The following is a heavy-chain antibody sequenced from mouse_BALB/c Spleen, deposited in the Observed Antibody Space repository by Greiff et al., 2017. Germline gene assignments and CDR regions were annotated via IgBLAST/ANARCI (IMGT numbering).Heavy chain of an antibody. J-gene: IGHJ3*01. CDR2: ISDGGSYT. CDR3: ARDRDDSAWFAY. V-gene: IGHV5-4*02. Sequence: EVKVEESGGGLVKPGGSLKLSCAASGFTFSDYYMYWVRQTPEKRLEWVATISDGGSYTYYPDSVKGRFTISRDNAKNNLYLQMSSLKSEDTAMYYCARDRDDSAWFAYWGQGTLVTVSA. CDR1: GFTFSDYY. D-gene: IGHD2-4*01.